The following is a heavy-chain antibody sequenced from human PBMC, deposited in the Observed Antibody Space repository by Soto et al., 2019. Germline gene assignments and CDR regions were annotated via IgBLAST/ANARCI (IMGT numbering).Heavy chain of an antibody. Sequence: EVQLVQSGGGSVQPGGSLRLSCAASGFTFTNYWMHWVRQVPGKGLVWVARIDGVGAGTSYSDSVRGRFTISRDNAENMLYLQKNSLRAEDTAVYYCTTVFENWGQGTLVTVSS. CDR2: IDGVGAGT. J-gene: IGHJ4*02. CDR3: TTVFEN. CDR1: GFTFTNYW. V-gene: IGHV3-74*01.